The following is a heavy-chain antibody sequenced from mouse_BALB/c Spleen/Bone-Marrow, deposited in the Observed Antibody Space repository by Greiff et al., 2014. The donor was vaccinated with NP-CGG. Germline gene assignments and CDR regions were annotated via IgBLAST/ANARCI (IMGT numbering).Heavy chain of an antibody. CDR2: ILPGSGST. CDR3: ARDWDPFAY. J-gene: IGHJ3*01. Sequence: LVESGAELMKPGASVKISCEATGYTFSSYWIEWVKQRPGHGLEWIGEILPGSGSTNYNEKFKGKATFTADTSSNTAYMQLSSLTSEDSAVYYCARDWDPFAYWGQGTLVTVSA. D-gene: IGHD4-1*01. V-gene: IGHV1-9*01. CDR1: GYTFSSYW.